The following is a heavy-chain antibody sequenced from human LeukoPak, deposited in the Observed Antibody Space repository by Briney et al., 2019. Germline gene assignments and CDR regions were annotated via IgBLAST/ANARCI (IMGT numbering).Heavy chain of an antibody. CDR1: GFTFSSYS. CDR2: IRSKAYGETA. Sequence: GGSLRLSCAASGFTFSSYSMNWVRQAPGKGLEWVGFIRSKAYGETADYAASVKGRFTISRDDSKAIAYLQMNSLKTEDTAVYHCTRDRGAYNLYDYWGQGTLVTVSS. J-gene: IGHJ4*02. V-gene: IGHV3-49*04. CDR3: TRDRGAYNLYDY. D-gene: IGHD1-1*01.